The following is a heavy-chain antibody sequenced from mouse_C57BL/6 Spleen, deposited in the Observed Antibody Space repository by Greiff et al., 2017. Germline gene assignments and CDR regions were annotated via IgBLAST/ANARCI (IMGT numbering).Heavy chain of an antibody. CDR3: ARGAYYYGSSPLYYFDY. D-gene: IGHD1-1*01. CDR1: GYTFTSYW. V-gene: IGHV1-55*01. Sequence: QVQLKQPGAELVKPGASVKMSCKASGYTFTSYWITWVKQRPGQGLEWIGDIYPGSGSTNYNEKFKSKATLTVDTSSSTAYMQLSSLTSEDSAVYYCARGAYYYGSSPLYYFDYWGQGTTLTVSS. J-gene: IGHJ2*01. CDR2: IYPGSGST.